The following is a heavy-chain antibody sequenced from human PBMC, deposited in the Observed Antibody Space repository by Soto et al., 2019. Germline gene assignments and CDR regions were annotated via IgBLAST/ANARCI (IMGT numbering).Heavy chain of an antibody. J-gene: IGHJ6*02. CDR2: VYYGGST. D-gene: IGHD3-22*01. CDR1: GGYISSSSYY. V-gene: IGHV4-39*01. Sequence: SETLSLTCTVSGGYISSSSYYWGWIRQPPGKGLEWIGNVYYGGSTYYNPSLKSRVTISVETSKSQFSLKLSSVTAADTAVYYCAGGDYYHSSGYYLYYYTMDVWGQGTTVTVSS. CDR3: AGGDYYHSSGYYLYYYTMDV.